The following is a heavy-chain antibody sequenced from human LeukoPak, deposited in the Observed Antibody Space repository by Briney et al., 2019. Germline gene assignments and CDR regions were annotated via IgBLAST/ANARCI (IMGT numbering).Heavy chain of an antibody. D-gene: IGHD6-19*01. J-gene: IGHJ4*02. CDR2: ISSSSSHI. CDR1: GFTFSAYS. V-gene: IGHV3-21*06. Sequence: GGSLRLSCAASGFTFSAYSMIWVRQAPGKGLEWVSSISSSSSHIYYTDSLMGRFTVSRDNAKSSLDLQMNSLRAEDTAVYYCARFETVAAKPFEYWGQGALVTVSS. CDR3: ARFETVAAKPFEY.